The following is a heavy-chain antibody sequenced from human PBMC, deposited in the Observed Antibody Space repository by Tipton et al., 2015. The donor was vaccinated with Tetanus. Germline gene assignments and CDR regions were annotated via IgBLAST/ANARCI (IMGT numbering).Heavy chain of an antibody. CDR3: ARDWGSGDFWSERWFDP. CDR1: GGSVSSGSYY. Sequence: TLSLTCTVSGGSVSSGSYYWSWIRQPPGKGLEWIGYIYYSGSTNYNPSLKSRVTISVDTSKNQFSLKLSSVTAADTAGYYCARDWGSGDFWSERWFDPWGQGTLVTVSS. D-gene: IGHD3-3*01. V-gene: IGHV4-61*01. CDR2: IYYSGST. J-gene: IGHJ5*02.